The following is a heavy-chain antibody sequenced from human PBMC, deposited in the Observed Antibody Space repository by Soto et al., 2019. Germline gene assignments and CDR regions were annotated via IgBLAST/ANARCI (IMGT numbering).Heavy chain of an antibody. J-gene: IGHJ4*02. CDR2: IWYDGRNT. V-gene: IGHV3-33*01. CDR1: GFTFSSYG. Sequence: QVQLVESGGGVVHPGRSLRLSCAASGFTFSSYGMHWVRQAPGKGLEWVAVIWYDGRNTYYADSVKGRFTISRDNSKNTLYLQMNSLRAEDTAVYYCARTAYYYDSSGYYFDCWGQGTLVTVSS. D-gene: IGHD3-22*01. CDR3: ARTAYYYDSSGYYFDC.